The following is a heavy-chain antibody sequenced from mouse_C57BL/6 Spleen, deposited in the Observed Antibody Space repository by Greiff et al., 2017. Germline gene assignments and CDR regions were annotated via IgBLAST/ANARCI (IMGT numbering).Heavy chain of an antibody. CDR2: IDPSDSYT. CDR3: ARDNYSNPAWFAY. CDR1: GYTFTSYW. D-gene: IGHD2-5*01. V-gene: IGHV1-59*01. J-gene: IGHJ3*01. Sequence: VQLQQPGAELVRPGTSVKLSCNASGYTFTSYWMHWVKQRPGQGLEWIGVIDPSDSYTNYNQKFKGKATLTVDTSSSTAYMQLSSLTSEDSAVYYCARDNYSNPAWFAYWGQGTLVTVSA.